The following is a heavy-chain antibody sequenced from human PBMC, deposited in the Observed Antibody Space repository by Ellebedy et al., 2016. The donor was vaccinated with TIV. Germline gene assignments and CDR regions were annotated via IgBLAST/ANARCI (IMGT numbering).Heavy chain of an antibody. Sequence: AASVKVSCKASGGTFSSYSISWVRQAPGQGLEWMGGIIPIFGTANYAQKFQGRVTITADESTSTAYMELSSLRSEDTAVYYCARTVDIVATIKDWGQGTLVTVSS. J-gene: IGHJ4*02. CDR3: ARTVDIVATIKD. V-gene: IGHV1-69*13. CDR2: IIPIFGTA. CDR1: GGTFSSYS. D-gene: IGHD5-12*01.